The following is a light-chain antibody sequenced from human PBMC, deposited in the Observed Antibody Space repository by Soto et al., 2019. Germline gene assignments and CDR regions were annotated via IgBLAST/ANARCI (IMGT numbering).Light chain of an antibody. CDR3: QRYNRTPRT. Sequence: DFQMTQSPSSLSASVGDRVTITCRASQDISDHLAWYQHKPGKVPKLLIYEASTLQSGVPSRFSGGGFGTDFTLTISSLQPEDVAIYYCQRYNRTPRTFGQGTKVEPK. CDR1: QDISDH. J-gene: IGKJ1*01. V-gene: IGKV1-27*01. CDR2: EAS.